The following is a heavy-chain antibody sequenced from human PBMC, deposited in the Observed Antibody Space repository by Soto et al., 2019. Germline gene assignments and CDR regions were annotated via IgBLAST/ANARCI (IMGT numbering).Heavy chain of an antibody. CDR1: GFTFDDYA. D-gene: IGHD3-3*01. CDR3: AKDIGFLEWRNYYMDV. J-gene: IGHJ6*03. CDR2: ISWNSGSI. V-gene: IGHV3-9*01. Sequence: EVQLVESGGGLVQPGRSLRLSCAASGFTFDDYAMHWVRQAPGKGLEWVSGISWNSGSIGYADSVKGRFTISRDNAKNSLYLQMNSLRAEDTALYYCAKDIGFLEWRNYYMDVWGKGTTVTVSS.